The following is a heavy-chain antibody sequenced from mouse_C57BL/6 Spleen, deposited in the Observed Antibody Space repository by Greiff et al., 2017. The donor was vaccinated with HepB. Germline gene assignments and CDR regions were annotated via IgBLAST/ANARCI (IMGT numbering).Heavy chain of an antibody. J-gene: IGHJ3*01. CDR3: ISTVVATRFAY. CDR1: GFNIKDDY. V-gene: IGHV14-4*01. D-gene: IGHD1-1*01. Sequence: VQLQQSGAELVRPGASVKLSCTASGFNIKDDYMHWVKQRPEQGLEWIGWIDPENGDTEYASKFQGKATITADTSSNTAYLQLSSLTSEDTAVYYCISTVVATRFAYWGQGTLVTVSA. CDR2: IDPENGDT.